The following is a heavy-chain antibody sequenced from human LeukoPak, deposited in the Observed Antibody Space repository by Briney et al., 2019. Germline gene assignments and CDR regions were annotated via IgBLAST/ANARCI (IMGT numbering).Heavy chain of an antibody. CDR1: GGSISNRSYY. Sequence: PSETLSLTCTDSGGSISNRSYYWAWIRQPPGKGLEWIGSIYYSGSTYYNPSLKSRVTISVDTSKNQFSLKLSSVTAADTAVYYCARHHPYCSSTSCLFAYYYYMDVWGKGTTVTVSS. D-gene: IGHD2-2*01. V-gene: IGHV4-39*01. CDR3: ARHHPYCSSTSCLFAYYYYMDV. J-gene: IGHJ6*03. CDR2: IYYSGST.